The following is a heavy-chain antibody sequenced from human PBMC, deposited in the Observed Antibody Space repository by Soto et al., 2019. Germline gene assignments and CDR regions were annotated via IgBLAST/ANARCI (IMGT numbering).Heavy chain of an antibody. CDR2: IYYSGST. CDR3: ARDSPRYSGSYPPDY. Sequence: SETLSLTCTVSGGSISSYYWSWIRQPPGKGLEWIGYIYYSGSTNYNPSLKSRVTISVDTSKNSLYLQMNSLRAEDTAVYYCARDSPRYSGSYPPDYWGQGTLVTVSS. V-gene: IGHV4-59*12. CDR1: GGSISSYY. D-gene: IGHD1-26*01. J-gene: IGHJ4*02.